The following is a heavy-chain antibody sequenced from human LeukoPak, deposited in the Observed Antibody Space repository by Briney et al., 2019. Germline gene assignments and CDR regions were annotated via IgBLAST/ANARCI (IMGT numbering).Heavy chain of an antibody. V-gene: IGHV3-7*01. D-gene: IGHD2-2*01. CDR2: IKQDGSEK. CDR3: ARTSIWYQTGDAFDI. Sequence: GGSLRLSCAASGFTFSTYWMSWVRQAPGKGLEWVANIKQDGSEKYYVDTVKGRFTISRDNAKNSLYLQMNSLRAEDTAVYYCARTSIWYQTGDAFDIWGQGTMVTVSS. CDR1: GFTFSTYW. J-gene: IGHJ3*02.